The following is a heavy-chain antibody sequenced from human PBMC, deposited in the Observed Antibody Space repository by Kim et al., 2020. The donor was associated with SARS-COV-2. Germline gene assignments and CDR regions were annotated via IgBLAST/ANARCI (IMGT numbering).Heavy chain of an antibody. V-gene: IGHV4-59*01. CDR3: ARSEYCSGGSCYSYYFDY. CDR1: GGSISSYY. J-gene: IGHJ4*02. CDR2: IYYSGST. Sequence: SETLSLTCTVSGGSISSYYWSWIRQPPGKGLEWIGYIYYSGSTNYNPSLKSRVTISVDTSKNQFSLKLSSVTAADTAVYYCARSEYCSGGSCYSYYFDYWGQGTLVTVSS. D-gene: IGHD2-15*01.